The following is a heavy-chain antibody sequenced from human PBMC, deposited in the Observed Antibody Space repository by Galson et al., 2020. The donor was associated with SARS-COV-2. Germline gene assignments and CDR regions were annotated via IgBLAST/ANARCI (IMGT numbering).Heavy chain of an antibody. Sequence: GESLKISCAGSAFSVSSNYMHWVRQAPGKGLEWAPAIHHTGSTYYADSVKGRFTISRDNSKNTLYLQMNSLRVEDTAVYYCTRDCCSGSYYGYWGRGTLVTVSS. V-gene: IGHV3-66*03. CDR3: TRDCCSGSYYGY. CDR2: IHHTGST. J-gene: IGHJ4*02. D-gene: IGHD1-26*01. CDR1: AFSVSSNY.